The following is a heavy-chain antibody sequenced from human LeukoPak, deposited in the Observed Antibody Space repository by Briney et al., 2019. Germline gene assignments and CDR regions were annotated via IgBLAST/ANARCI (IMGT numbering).Heavy chain of an antibody. CDR3: ASGYSSSWYYYYYYMDV. CDR1: GDSISSGDYS. CDR2: IYNSGTT. Sequence: SETLSLTCAVSGDSISSGDYSWSWIRQPPGKGLEWIGYIYNSGTTNYNPSLKSRVTISVDTSKNQFSLKLSSVTAADTAVYYCASGYSSSWYYYYYYMDVWGKGTTVTISS. D-gene: IGHD6-13*01. V-gene: IGHV4-30-4*07. J-gene: IGHJ6*03.